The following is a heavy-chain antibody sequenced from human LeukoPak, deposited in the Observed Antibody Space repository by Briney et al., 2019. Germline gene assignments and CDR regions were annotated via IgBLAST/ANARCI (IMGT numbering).Heavy chain of an antibody. J-gene: IGHJ3*02. Sequence: PSETLSLACTVSGGSISSYYWSWIRQPPGKGLEWIGYIYDSGSTNYNPSLKSRVTISVDTSKNQFSLKLSSVTAADTAVFYCASLTTADAFDIWGQGTMVTVSS. V-gene: IGHV4-59*01. CDR3: ASLTTADAFDI. D-gene: IGHD3-22*01. CDR2: IYDSGST. CDR1: GGSISSYY.